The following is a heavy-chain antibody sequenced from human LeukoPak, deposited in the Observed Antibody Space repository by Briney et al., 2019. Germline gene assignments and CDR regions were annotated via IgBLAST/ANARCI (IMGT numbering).Heavy chain of an antibody. V-gene: IGHV4-38-2*02. J-gene: IGHJ6*03. CDR3: ARGRVSSSTWHSTYYYYFYMDV. Sequence: PSETLSLTCTVSGYSISSGYYWGWIRQPPGKGLEWIGSIYHSGNTYYNPSLKSRVTISVDTSKNQFSLKLSSVTAADTAVYFCARGRVSSSTWHSTYYYYFYMDVWGKGTTVTVSS. D-gene: IGHD4-11*01. CDR2: IYHSGNT. CDR1: GYSISSGYY.